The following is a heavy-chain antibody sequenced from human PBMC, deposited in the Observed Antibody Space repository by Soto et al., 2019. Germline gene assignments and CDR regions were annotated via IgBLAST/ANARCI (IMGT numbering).Heavy chain of an antibody. D-gene: IGHD2-2*01. J-gene: IGHJ3*02. CDR2: IYWDDDK. V-gene: IGHV2-5*02. CDR1: GFSLSTSGVG. CDR3: AHMTRNVVVIDAFDI. Sequence: SGPTLVNPTQTLTLTCTCSGFSLSTSGVGVGWIRRPPGKALEWLALIYWDDDKRYSPSLKSRLTITKDTSKNQVVLTMTNMDPVDTATYYCAHMTRNVVVIDAFDIWGQGTMVTVSS.